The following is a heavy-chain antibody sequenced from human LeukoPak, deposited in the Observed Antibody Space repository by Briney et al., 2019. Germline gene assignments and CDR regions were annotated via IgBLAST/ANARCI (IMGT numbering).Heavy chain of an antibody. D-gene: IGHD6-13*01. CDR3: ARDPAAAGTSVYNDY. CDR2: ISSTSSNI. V-gene: IGHV3-21*01. CDR1: GFTFSSYN. J-gene: IGHJ4*02. Sequence: GGSLRLSCAASGFTFSSYNMNWVRQAPGKGLEWVSSISSTSSNIYYADSLKGRFTISRDNAKNSLYLQMNSLRAEDTAVYYCARDPAAAGTSVYNDYWGQGTLVTVSS.